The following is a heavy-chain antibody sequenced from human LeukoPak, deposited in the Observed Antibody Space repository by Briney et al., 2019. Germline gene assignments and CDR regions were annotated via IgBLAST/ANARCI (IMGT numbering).Heavy chain of an antibody. D-gene: IGHD3-10*01. Sequence: SETLSLTCAVYGGSFSGYYWSWIRQPPGKGLEWIGYIYYSGSTNYNPSLKSRVAISVDTSKNQFSLKLSSVTAADTAVYYCARHKDYYYGSGSSFDYWGQGTLVTVSS. J-gene: IGHJ4*02. CDR2: IYYSGST. CDR1: GGSFSGYY. CDR3: ARHKDYYYGSGSSFDY. V-gene: IGHV4-59*08.